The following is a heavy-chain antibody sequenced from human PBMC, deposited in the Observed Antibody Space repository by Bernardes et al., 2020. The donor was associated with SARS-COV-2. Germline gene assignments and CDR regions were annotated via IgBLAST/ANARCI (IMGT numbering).Heavy chain of an antibody. Sequence: GGSLRLSRAASGFIFSSYAVSWFRQAPGKGLEWVSDISGRGDSTNYADSVKGRFTISSDSSKNTVYLQMNSLRAEDTAVYYCAKAWYYDFWFFDYWGQGTLVTVSS. CDR1: GFIFSSYA. J-gene: IGHJ4*02. V-gene: IGHV3-23*01. D-gene: IGHD3-3*01. CDR3: AKAWYYDFWFFDY. CDR2: ISGRGDST.